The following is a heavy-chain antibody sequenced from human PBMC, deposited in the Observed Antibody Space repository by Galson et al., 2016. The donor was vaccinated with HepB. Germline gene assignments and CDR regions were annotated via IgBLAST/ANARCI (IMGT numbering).Heavy chain of an antibody. D-gene: IGHD3-16*01. J-gene: IGHJ6*02. V-gene: IGHV3-23*01. CDR1: GFSFGTQA. CDR2: ISGSGGDT. CDR3: AKQFVDV. Sequence: SLRLSCAASGFSFGTQAMNWVRQAPGKGPEWVSGISGSGGDTFYADSVKGRFTISRDNPKNTLYLQMDSLRVEDTAVYYCAKQFVDVWGQGTTVTVSS.